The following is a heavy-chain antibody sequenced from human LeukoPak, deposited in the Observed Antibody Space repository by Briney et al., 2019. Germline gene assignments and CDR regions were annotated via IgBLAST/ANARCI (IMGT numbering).Heavy chain of an antibody. CDR1: GYTFTSYA. CDR3: AREGGIQLWLQTGPFDI. V-gene: IGHV1-3*01. CDR2: INAGNGNT. Sequence: ASVKVSCKASGYTFTSYAMHWVRQAPGQRLEWMGWINAGNGNTKYSQKFQGRVTITRDTSASTAYMELSSLRSEDTAVYYCAREGGIQLWLQTGPFDIWGQGTMVTVSS. D-gene: IGHD5-18*01. J-gene: IGHJ3*02.